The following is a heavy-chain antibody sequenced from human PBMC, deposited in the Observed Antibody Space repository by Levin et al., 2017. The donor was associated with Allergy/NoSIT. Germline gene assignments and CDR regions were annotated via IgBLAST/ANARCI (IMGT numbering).Heavy chain of an antibody. CDR3: AARGYDYVWGSYRPDY. V-gene: IGHV4-39*01. CDR2: IYYSGST. D-gene: IGHD3-16*02. CDR1: GGSISSSSYY. Sequence: SQTLSLTCTVSGGSISSSSYYWGWIRQPPGKGLEWIGSIYYSGSTYYNPSLKSRVTISVDTSKNQFSLKLSSVTAADTAVYYCAARGYDYVWGSYRPDYWGQGTLVTVSS. J-gene: IGHJ4*02.